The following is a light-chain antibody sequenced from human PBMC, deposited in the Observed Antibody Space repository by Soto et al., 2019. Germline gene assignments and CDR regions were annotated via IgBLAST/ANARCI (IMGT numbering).Light chain of an antibody. J-gene: IGLJ2*01. CDR3: AAWDGSLNGVL. V-gene: IGLV1-44*01. Sequence: QSVLTQPPSASGTPGQRVTISCSGSRSNIGSNTVNWYQQLPGTAPKVLIYSNNQRPAGVPDRFSGSRSGTSASLAISGLQSEDEAEYYCAAWDGSLNGVLFGGGTKVAVL. CDR1: RSNIGSNT. CDR2: SNN.